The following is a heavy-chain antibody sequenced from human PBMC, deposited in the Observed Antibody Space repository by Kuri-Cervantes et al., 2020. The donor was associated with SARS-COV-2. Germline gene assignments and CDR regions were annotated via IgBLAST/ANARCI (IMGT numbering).Heavy chain of an antibody. V-gene: IGHV3-30*18. Sequence: GESLKISCAASGFTFSDYYMSWIRQAPGKGLEWVAVISYDGSNKYYADSVKGRFTISRDNSKNTLYLQMNSLRAEDTAVYYCAKDMYYDSSGFYDAFDIWGQGTMVTVSS. CDR2: ISYDGSNK. CDR3: AKDMYYDSSGFYDAFDI. J-gene: IGHJ3*02. D-gene: IGHD3-22*01. CDR1: GFTFSDYY.